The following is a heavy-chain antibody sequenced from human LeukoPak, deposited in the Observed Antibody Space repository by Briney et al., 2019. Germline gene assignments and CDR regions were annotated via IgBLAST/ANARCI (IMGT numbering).Heavy chain of an antibody. Sequence: SETLSLTCSVSGGSISTYYWSWIRQPPGKGLEWIGYISYSGNANYNASLETRATISVDTSKNLFSLRLNSVTAAGTAFYYLSRHQSGSTYAYWGQGILVPLPS. D-gene: IGHD3-3*01. V-gene: IGHV4-59*08. CDR1: GGSISTYY. CDR3: SRHQSGSTYAY. CDR2: ISYSGNA. J-gene: IGHJ4*02.